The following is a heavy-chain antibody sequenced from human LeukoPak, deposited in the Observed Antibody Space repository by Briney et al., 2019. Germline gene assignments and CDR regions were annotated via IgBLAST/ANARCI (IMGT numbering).Heavy chain of an antibody. V-gene: IGHV3-30*03. Sequence: GRSLRLSCAASGFTFSSYAMHWVRQAPGKGLEWVTVISYDGSNQYYVDSVKGRFTISRDNSKNTLYLQMNSLRAEDTAVYYCARDSNGSSGWSLAEYFQHWGQGTLVTVSS. CDR3: ARDSNGSSGWSLAEYFQH. CDR2: ISYDGSNQ. J-gene: IGHJ1*01. CDR1: GFTFSSYA. D-gene: IGHD6-19*01.